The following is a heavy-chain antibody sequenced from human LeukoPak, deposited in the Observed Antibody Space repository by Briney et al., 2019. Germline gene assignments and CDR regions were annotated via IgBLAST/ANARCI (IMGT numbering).Heavy chain of an antibody. D-gene: IGHD6-13*01. Sequence: TETLSLTCTVSGGSISSYYWSWIRQPPGKGLEWIGYIYYSGSTYYNPSLKSRVTISVDTSKNQFSLKLSSVTAADTAVYYCARALSSWYYYYGMDVWGQGTTVTVSS. CDR2: IYYSGST. CDR3: ARALSSWYYYYGMDV. CDR1: GGSISSYY. V-gene: IGHV4-59*01. J-gene: IGHJ6*02.